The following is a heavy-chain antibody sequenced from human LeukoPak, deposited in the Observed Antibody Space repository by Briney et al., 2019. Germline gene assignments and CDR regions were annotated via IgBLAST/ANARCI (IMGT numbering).Heavy chain of an antibody. CDR2: IDPSDSYT. D-gene: IGHD5-18*01. J-gene: IGHJ4*02. CDR1: GYSFTSYW. Sequence: GESLKISCKGSGYSFTSYWISWVRQMPGKGLEWMGRIDPSDSYTNYSPSFQGHVTISADKSISTAYLQWSSLKASDTAMYYCARQGYTYAPFDYWGQGTLVTVSS. V-gene: IGHV5-10-1*01. CDR3: ARQGYTYAPFDY.